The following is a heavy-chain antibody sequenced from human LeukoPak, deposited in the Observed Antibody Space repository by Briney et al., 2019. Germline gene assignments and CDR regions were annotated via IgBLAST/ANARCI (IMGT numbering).Heavy chain of an antibody. CDR2: IRSKANSYAT. CDR1: GFTFSGSA. V-gene: IGHV3-73*01. D-gene: IGHD3-3*01. Sequence: GGSLRLSCAASGFTFSGSAMHWVRQASGKGLEWVGRIRSKANSYATAYAASVKGRFTISRDDSKSTAYLQMNSLKTEDTAVYYCTRRGGDVTIFGVVPSNWGQGTLVTVSS. CDR3: TRRGGDVTIFGVVPSN. J-gene: IGHJ4*02.